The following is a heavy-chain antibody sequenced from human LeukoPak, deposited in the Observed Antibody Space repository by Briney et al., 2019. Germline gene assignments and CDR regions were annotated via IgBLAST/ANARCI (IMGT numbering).Heavy chain of an antibody. CDR2: IYYSGST. CDR3: TRRPNDVCDAGGCYRNYFDP. V-gene: IGHV4-30-4*01. D-gene: IGHD2-21*02. CDR1: GGSISSGDYY. J-gene: IGHJ5*02. Sequence: PSQTLSLTCTVSGGSISSGDYYWSWIRQPPGKGLEWIGYIYYSGSTYYNPSLKSRVTISVDTSKNQFSLSLTAVTASDTALYYCTRRPNDVCDAGGCYRNYFDPWGQGILVTVSS.